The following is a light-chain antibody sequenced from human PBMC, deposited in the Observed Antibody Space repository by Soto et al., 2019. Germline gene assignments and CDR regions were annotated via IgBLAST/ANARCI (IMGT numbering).Light chain of an antibody. CDR1: QSLSGN. Sequence: EIVMTQSPATQSVSPGERATLSCRASQSLSGNLAWYQQKPGQSPSLLIYGASKRATGVPVRFSASGSGADLTLTITSLQSEDFAVYYCQQYYNWPYTFGQGTKLEIK. V-gene: IGKV3-15*01. J-gene: IGKJ2*01. CDR2: GAS. CDR3: QQYYNWPYT.